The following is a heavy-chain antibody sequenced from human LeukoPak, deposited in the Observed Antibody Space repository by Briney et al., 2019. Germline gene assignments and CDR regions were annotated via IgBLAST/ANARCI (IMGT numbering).Heavy chain of an antibody. CDR2: ISSSGSTI. V-gene: IGHV3-48*03. D-gene: IGHD3-22*01. Sequence: PGGSLRLSCAASGFTFSSYEMNWVRQAPGKGLEWVSYISSSGSTIYYADSVKGRFTISRDNAKNSLYLQMNSLRAEDTAVYYCARDRRGYYDSSGYFLAADYYYYGMDVWGQGTTVTVSS. CDR3: ARDRRGYYDSSGYFLAADYYYYGMDV. J-gene: IGHJ6*02. CDR1: GFTFSSYE.